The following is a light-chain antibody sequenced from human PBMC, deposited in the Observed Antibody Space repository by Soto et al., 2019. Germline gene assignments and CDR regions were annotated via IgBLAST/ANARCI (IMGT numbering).Light chain of an antibody. Sequence: AIQMTQSPSSLSASVGDRVTITCRASQGIRNDLGWYQQKPGRAPKLLIYAASSVQSGVPSRFSGSGSGTDFTLTISSLQPEDFATYYCLQDYNYPRTFGQGTKVEIK. V-gene: IGKV1-6*01. J-gene: IGKJ1*01. CDR1: QGIRND. CDR2: AAS. CDR3: LQDYNYPRT.